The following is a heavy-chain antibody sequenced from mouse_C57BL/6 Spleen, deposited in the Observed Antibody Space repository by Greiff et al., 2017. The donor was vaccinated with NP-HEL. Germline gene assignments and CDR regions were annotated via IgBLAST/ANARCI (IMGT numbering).Heavy chain of an antibody. Sequence: QVQLQQPGAELVKPGASVKMSCKASGYTFTSYWITWVKQRPGQGLEWIGDIYPGSGSTNYNEKFKSKATLTVDTSSSTAYMQLSSLTSDDSAVYYCARPPYYYGSSYDFDYWGQGTTLTVSS. D-gene: IGHD1-1*01. CDR1: GYTFTSYW. CDR2: IYPGSGST. CDR3: ARPPYYYGSSYDFDY. V-gene: IGHV1-55*01. J-gene: IGHJ2*01.